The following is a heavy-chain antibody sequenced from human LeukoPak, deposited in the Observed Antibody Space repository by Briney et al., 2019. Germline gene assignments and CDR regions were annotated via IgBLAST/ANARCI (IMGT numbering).Heavy chain of an antibody. CDR1: GFTLRYYW. CDR2: INQDGSEK. V-gene: IGHV3-7*01. Sequence: PGGSLKRSCEASGFTLRYYWMSWVRQAPGKGLEWVANINQDGSEKYFVGSVKGRFTISRDNAQNSVFLQMDSLRVDDTAVSYCARWVSRYYFDYWGQGTHVTVSS. J-gene: IGHJ4*02. D-gene: IGHD1-14*01. CDR3: ARWVSRYYFDY.